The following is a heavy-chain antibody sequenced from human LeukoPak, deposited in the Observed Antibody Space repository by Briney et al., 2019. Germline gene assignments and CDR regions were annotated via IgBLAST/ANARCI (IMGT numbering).Heavy chain of an antibody. CDR1: GGTFSSYA. D-gene: IGHD3-10*01. CDR2: IIPIFGTA. J-gene: IGHJ3*02. CDR3: ARDRGSRGGDI. Sequence: SVKVSCKASGGTFSSYAISWVRQAPGQGLERMGGIIPIFGTANYAQKFQGRVTITADESTSTAYMELSSLRSEDTAVYYCARDRGSRGGDIWGQGTMVTVSS. V-gene: IGHV1-69*13.